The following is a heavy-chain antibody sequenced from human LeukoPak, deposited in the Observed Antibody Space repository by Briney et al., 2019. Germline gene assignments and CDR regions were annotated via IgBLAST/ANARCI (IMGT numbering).Heavy chain of an antibody. CDR3: ASGPYGSGSPYYYGMDV. CDR1: GYSISSGYY. D-gene: IGHD3-10*01. Sequence: PSETLSLTCTVSGYSISSGYYWGWIRQPPGKGLEWIGSIYHSGSTYYNPSLKSRVTISVDPSKNQFSLKLSSVTAADTAVYYCASGPYGSGSPYYYGMDVWGQGTTVTVSS. J-gene: IGHJ6*02. CDR2: IYHSGST. V-gene: IGHV4-38-2*02.